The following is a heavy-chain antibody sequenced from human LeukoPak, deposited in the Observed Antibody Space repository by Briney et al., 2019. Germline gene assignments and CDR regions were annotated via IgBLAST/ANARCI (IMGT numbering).Heavy chain of an antibody. CDR3: AKDRTQSRDYLDY. CDR1: GFTVSSNY. V-gene: IGHV3-66*01. CDR2: IYSGGST. J-gene: IGHJ4*02. D-gene: IGHD2-15*01. Sequence: PGGSLRLSCAASGFTVSSNYMSWVRQAPGKGLEWVSVIYSGGSTYYADSVKGRFTISRDNSKNTLYLQMNSLRAEDTAVYYCAKDRTQSRDYLDYWGQGTLVTVSS.